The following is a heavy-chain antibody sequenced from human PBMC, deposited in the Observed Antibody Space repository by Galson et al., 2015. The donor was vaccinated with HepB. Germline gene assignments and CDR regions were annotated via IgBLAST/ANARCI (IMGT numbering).Heavy chain of an antibody. J-gene: IGHJ4*02. D-gene: IGHD6-19*01. CDR3: AREDKNIAVAALDS. CDR1: GLTFSDYG. CDR2: IWKDGSNT. V-gene: IGHV3-33*08. Sequence: SLRLSCAASGLTFSDYGMHWVRQAPGKGLEWLALIWKDGSNTHFSDSVKGRFTISRDNSKKTLYLQMNSLRAEDTAVYYCAREDKNIAVAALDSWGQGTMVTVSS.